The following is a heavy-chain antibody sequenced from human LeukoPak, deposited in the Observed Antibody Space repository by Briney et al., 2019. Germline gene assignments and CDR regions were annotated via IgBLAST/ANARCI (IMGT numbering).Heavy chain of an antibody. Sequence: GGSLRLSCAASGFAFSDYWMTWVRQAPGKGLEWVSGINWNGGSTGYADSVKGRFTISRDNAKNSLYLQMNSLRAEDTALYHCARDLLSSGWRTRPDDAFDIWGQGTMVTVSS. CDR2: INWNGGST. CDR3: ARDLLSSGWRTRPDDAFDI. V-gene: IGHV3-20*01. CDR1: GFAFSDYW. J-gene: IGHJ3*02. D-gene: IGHD6-19*01.